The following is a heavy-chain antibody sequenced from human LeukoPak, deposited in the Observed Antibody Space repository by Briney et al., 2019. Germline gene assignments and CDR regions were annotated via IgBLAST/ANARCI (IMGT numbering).Heavy chain of an antibody. V-gene: IGHV3-64*01. D-gene: IGHD3-10*01. CDR3: ARGWSGSGSSPGDY. J-gene: IGHJ4*02. CDR2: ISSNGDST. Sequence: PGGSLRLSCAASGFTFSSSAMNWVRQAPGKGLEYVSAISSNGDSTYYANSVKGRFTISRDNSKNTLYLQMGSLRAEDMAVYYCARGWSGSGSSPGDYWGQGTLVTVSS. CDR1: GFTFSSSA.